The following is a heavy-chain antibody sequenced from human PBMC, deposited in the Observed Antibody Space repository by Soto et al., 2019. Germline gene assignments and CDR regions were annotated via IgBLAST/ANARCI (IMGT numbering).Heavy chain of an antibody. CDR2: IFHGGNT. CDR1: RGSTSGSYW. CDR3: ARKMGAFDI. V-gene: IGHV4-4*02. D-gene: IGHD2-8*01. Sequence: QVQLQESGPGLVKPSGTLSLTCAVSRGSTSGSYWWSWVRQTPGKGLEWIGEIFHGGNTNYNPSLKSLVTLSVDKYKNQFSLKLTSVTAADTAVYYCARKMGAFDIWGQGTMVTVSS. J-gene: IGHJ3*02.